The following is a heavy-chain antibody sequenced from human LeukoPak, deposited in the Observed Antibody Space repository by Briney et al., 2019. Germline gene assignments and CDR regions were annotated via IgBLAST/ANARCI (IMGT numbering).Heavy chain of an antibody. Sequence: GGSLRLSCAASGFTLSSYAMSWVRQAPGKGLEWVSAISGSGDTTYYADSVKGRFTMSRDNSKNTLYLQMNSLRADDTAVYYCAKDSSGYPPFDYWGQGTLVTVSS. V-gene: IGHV3-23*01. CDR1: GFTLSSYA. J-gene: IGHJ4*02. D-gene: IGHD3-22*01. CDR2: ISGSGDTT. CDR3: AKDSSGYPPFDY.